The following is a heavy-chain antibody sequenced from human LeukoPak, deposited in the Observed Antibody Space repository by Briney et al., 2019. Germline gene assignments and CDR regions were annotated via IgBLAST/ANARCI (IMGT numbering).Heavy chain of an antibody. Sequence: GGSLRLSCAASGFTFSDYYMSWIRQAPGKGLEWVSYISSCRSTIYYADSVKGRLTIFRDNAKNSLYLQMHSLRAEDAAVYYCAREFPSNWDYFDYWGQGTLVTVSS. J-gene: IGHJ4*02. V-gene: IGHV3-11*01. CDR2: ISSCRSTI. D-gene: IGHD1-1*01. CDR1: GFTFSDYY. CDR3: AREFPSNWDYFDY.